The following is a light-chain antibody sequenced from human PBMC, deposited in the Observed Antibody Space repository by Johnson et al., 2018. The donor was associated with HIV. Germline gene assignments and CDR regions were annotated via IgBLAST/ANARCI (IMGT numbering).Light chain of an antibody. CDR2: ENK. V-gene: IGLV1-51*01. Sequence: QSVLTQPPSVSAAPGQKVTISCSGSSSNIGNNYVPWYQQLPGTSPKLLIYENKARPSGIPDRFSGSKSGTSATLGIAGLQTGDEADYYCGTWDKSLNTGAVFGTGTKVTVL. CDR3: GTWDKSLNTGAV. J-gene: IGLJ1*01. CDR1: SSNIGNNY.